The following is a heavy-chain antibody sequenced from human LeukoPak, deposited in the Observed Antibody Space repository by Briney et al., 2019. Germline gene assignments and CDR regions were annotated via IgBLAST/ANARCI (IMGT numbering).Heavy chain of an antibody. CDR1: GGTFSRYA. J-gene: IGHJ4*02. V-gene: IGHV1-69*13. CDR2: ITPMFGTA. Sequence: SVKVSCKASGGTFSRYAISWVRQAPGQGLEWMGGITPMFGTANYAQKFQGRVTITADESTRTAYMELKNLKFEDTAVYYCARDAAIHDSGAYYYLWWGQGTLVTVSS. CDR3: ARDAAIHDSGAYYYLW. D-gene: IGHD3-22*01.